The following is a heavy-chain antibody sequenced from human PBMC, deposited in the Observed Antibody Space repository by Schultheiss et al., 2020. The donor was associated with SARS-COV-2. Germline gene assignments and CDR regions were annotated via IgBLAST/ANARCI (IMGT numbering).Heavy chain of an antibody. CDR1: GFTFSSYW. D-gene: IGHD5-18*01. V-gene: IGHV3-74*01. CDR3: ATLDTDFDY. J-gene: IGHJ4*02. Sequence: GESLKISCAASGFTFSSYWMHWVRQAPGKGLVWVSRISSDGSSTTYADSVKGRFTISRDNAKNTLYLQMNSLRAEDTAVYYCATLDTDFDYWGQGTLVTVSS. CDR2: ISSDGSST.